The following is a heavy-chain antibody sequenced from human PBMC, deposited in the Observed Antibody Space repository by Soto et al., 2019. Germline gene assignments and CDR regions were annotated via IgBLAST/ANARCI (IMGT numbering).Heavy chain of an antibody. CDR3: AKDLQQNYYDSPDAFDI. CDR1: GFTFSSYG. Sequence: GGSRRRSCAASGFTFSSYGMSWVRQAPGKGLEWVSAISGSGGSTYYADSVKGRFTISRDNSKNMLYLQMNSLRAEDTAVYYCAKDLQQNYYDSPDAFDIWGQGTMVTVSS. J-gene: IGHJ3*02. CDR2: ISGSGGST. D-gene: IGHD3-22*01. V-gene: IGHV3-23*01.